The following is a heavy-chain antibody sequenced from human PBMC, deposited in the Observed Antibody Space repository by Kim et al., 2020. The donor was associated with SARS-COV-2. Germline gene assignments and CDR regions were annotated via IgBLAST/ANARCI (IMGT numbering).Heavy chain of an antibody. Sequence: LSLTCAGSGFTFSIYSINWVRQAPGKGLEWVSSISSSSTFIYYADSVKGRFTISRDNAKNSLYLQMNSLRAEDTAVYYCARAGSGTYYSSPDDYYYYGMDIWGQGTTVTVSS. CDR1: GFTFSIYS. V-gene: IGHV3-21*04. CDR3: ARAGSGTYYSSPDDYYYYGMDI. J-gene: IGHJ6*02. D-gene: IGHD3-10*01. CDR2: ISSSSTFI.